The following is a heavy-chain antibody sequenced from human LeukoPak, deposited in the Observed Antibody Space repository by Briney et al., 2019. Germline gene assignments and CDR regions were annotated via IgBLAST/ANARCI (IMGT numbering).Heavy chain of an antibody. D-gene: IGHD3-22*01. V-gene: IGHV3-53*01. CDR2: LLTGAST. CDR3: ARSHCFGSSGSDFDS. CDR1: VIRVSSNP. Sequence: GGSLRLSCSGTVIRVSSNPLSWVRQAPEKGLEWVAALLTGASTYYAASVKGRFTISRDNSRNIVYLQMNSLIIEDTAVYYCARSHCFGSSGSDFDSWGQGTLVTVSS. J-gene: IGHJ4*02.